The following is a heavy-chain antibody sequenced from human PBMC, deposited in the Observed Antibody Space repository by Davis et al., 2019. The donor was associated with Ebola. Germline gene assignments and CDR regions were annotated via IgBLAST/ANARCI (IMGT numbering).Heavy chain of an antibody. CDR3: ARASVGTSCYGS. D-gene: IGHD2-2*01. CDR1: GFTFSSYA. V-gene: IGHV3-64*04. Sequence: GGSLRLSCSASGFTFSSYAMHWVRQAPGKGLEYVSAISSNGGSTYYADSVKGRFTISRDNSKNTLYLQMFSLRADDTAVYYCARASVGTSCYGSWGQGTLVTVSS. CDR2: ISSNGGST. J-gene: IGHJ5*02.